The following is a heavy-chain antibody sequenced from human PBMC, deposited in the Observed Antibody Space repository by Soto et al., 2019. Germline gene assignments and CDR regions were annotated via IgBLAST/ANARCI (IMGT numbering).Heavy chain of an antibody. D-gene: IGHD4-4*01. CDR2: IKQDGSEK. Sequence: EVPLVESGGVLVQPGGSLRLACAASGFTFSTYWMSWVRQAPGKGLEWVANIKQDGSEKYYVDSVKGRFTISSDNAKNPLYMQMNSLRAEDTAVYYCAFTVTTSAFDIWGQGTMVTVSS. J-gene: IGHJ3*02. CDR1: GFTFSTYW. CDR3: AFTVTTSAFDI. V-gene: IGHV3-7*01.